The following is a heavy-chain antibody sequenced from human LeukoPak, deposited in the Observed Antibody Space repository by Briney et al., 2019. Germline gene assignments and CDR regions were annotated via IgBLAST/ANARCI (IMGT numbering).Heavy chain of an antibody. CDR2: ISVCDSYK. CDR1: GFTFSGHS. Sequence: GGSLRLSCAASGFTFSGHSMSWVCQAPGTGLEWVSSISVCDSYKYFADSEKGRFTISSDHAKSSLYVQLNNLTADDTALYYCARLYLDAFDIWGQGTMVTVSS. CDR3: ARLYLDAFDI. V-gene: IGHV3-21*01. D-gene: IGHD2-21*01. J-gene: IGHJ3*02.